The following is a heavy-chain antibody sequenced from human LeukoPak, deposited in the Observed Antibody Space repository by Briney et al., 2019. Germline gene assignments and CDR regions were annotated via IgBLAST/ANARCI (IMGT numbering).Heavy chain of an antibody. CDR3: ARDSGSYLQPTDY. CDR2: ITGNGGST. Sequence: PGGSLRLSCAASGFTFSTYAMTWVRRAPGKGLEWVSSITGNGGSTYYADSVKGRFTISRDNSKNTLHLQMNSLRVEDTAVYHCARDSGSYLQPTDYWGQGTLVTVSS. V-gene: IGHV3-23*01. CDR1: GFTFSTYA. D-gene: IGHD1-26*01. J-gene: IGHJ4*02.